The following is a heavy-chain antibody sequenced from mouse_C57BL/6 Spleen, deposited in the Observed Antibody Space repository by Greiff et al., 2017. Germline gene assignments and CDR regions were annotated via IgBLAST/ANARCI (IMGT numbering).Heavy chain of an antibody. CDR2: IHPSDSDT. Sequence: QVQLQQPGAELVKPGASVKVSCTASGFTFTGYWMHWVKQRPGQGLEWIGRIHPSDSDTNYNQKFKGKATLTVDTSSNTAYLQLSSLTSEDSAVYYCAIEYYDYGFYAMAYWGQGTSVTVSA. V-gene: IGHV1-74*01. D-gene: IGHD2-4*01. CDR1: GFTFTGYW. J-gene: IGHJ4*01. CDR3: AIEYYDYGFYAMAY.